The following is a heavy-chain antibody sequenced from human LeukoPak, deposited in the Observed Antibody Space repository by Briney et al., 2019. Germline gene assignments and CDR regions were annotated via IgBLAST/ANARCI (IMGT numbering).Heavy chain of an antibody. J-gene: IGHJ4*02. CDR1: GFTFSSYG. V-gene: IGHV3-30*03. Sequence: PGRSLRLSCAASGFTFSSYGMHWVRQAPGKGLEWVAVISYDGSNKYYVDSVKGRFTISRDNSKNTLYLQMNSLKTEDTAMYYCTTRSGFWSGSADYWGQGTLVTVSS. CDR3: TTRSGFWSGSADY. CDR2: ISYDGSNK. D-gene: IGHD3-3*01.